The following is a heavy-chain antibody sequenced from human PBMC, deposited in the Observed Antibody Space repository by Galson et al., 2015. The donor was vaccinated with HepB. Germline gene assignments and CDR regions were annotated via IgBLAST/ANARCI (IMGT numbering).Heavy chain of an antibody. J-gene: IGHJ4*02. CDR1: GFTFSSYA. Sequence: SLRLSCAASGFTFSSYAMSWVRQAPGKGLEWVSAISGSGGSTYYADSVKGRFTISRDNSKNTLYLQMNSLRAEDTAVYYCAKDLCSGGSCYYDYWGQGTLVTVSS. V-gene: IGHV3-23*01. D-gene: IGHD2-15*01. CDR2: ISGSGGST. CDR3: AKDLCSGGSCYYDY.